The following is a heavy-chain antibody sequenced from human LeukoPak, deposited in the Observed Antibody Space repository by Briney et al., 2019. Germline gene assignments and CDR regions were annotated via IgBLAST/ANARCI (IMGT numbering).Heavy chain of an antibody. J-gene: IGHJ4*02. Sequence: GGSLRLSCAASGFTFSSYAMHWVRQAPGKGLEWVAVISYDGSNKYYADSVKGRFTISRDNSKNTLYLQMNSLRAEDTAVYYCAKGQTTVTTKVDYWGQGTLVTVSS. CDR1: GFTFSSYA. CDR2: ISYDGSNK. CDR3: AKGQTTVTTKVDY. V-gene: IGHV3-30-3*01. D-gene: IGHD4-17*01.